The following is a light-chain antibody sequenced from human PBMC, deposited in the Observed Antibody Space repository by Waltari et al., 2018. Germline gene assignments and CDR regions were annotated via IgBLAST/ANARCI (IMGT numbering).Light chain of an antibody. J-gene: IGLJ2*01. Sequence: SYELIQSPSVSVSPGQTVSITGSGDKLGDKFVCWYQQKPGQSPVLVIYQVILRPSGVPERFSGSNSGNTATLTISGTQAMDEADYYCQAWDSGPLVVFGGGTKLTVL. CDR1: KLGDKF. V-gene: IGLV3-1*01. CDR2: QVI. CDR3: QAWDSGPLVV.